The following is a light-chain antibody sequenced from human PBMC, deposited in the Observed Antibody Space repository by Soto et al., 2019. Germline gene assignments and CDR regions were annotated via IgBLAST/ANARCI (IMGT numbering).Light chain of an antibody. CDR3: QQFNSYIT. V-gene: IGKV1-13*02. J-gene: IGKJ5*01. CDR2: DAS. Sequence: AIQLTQSPSSLSASVGDRVTITCRASQGISSALAWYQQKPGKAPKLLIYDASSLESGVPSRFSGSGSWTYFTLAISSLQPEDFATYYCQQFNSYITFGQGTRLEIK. CDR1: QGISSA.